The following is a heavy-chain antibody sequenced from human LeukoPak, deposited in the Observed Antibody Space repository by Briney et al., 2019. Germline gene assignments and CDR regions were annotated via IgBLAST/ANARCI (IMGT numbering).Heavy chain of an antibody. CDR2: INHSGST. CDR3: ARAPLSYYYDSSGYYDY. Sequence: PETLSLTCAVYGGSFSGYYWSWIRQPPGKGLEWIGEINHSGSTNYNPSLKSRVTISVDTSKNQFSLKLSSVTAADTAVYYCARAPLSYYYDSSGYYDYWGQGTLVTVSS. J-gene: IGHJ4*02. D-gene: IGHD3-22*01. CDR1: GGSFSGYY. V-gene: IGHV4-34*01.